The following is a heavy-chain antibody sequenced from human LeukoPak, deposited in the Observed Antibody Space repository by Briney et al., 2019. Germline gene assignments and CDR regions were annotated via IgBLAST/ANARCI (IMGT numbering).Heavy chain of an antibody. CDR1: GFTFSNYA. V-gene: IGHV3-23*01. J-gene: IGHJ4*02. Sequence: GGSLRLSCAASGFTFSNYAVSWVRQAPGQGLEWVSSISSSGSSTYYADSVKGRFTISRDNSKNTLFLQMNSPRAEDTAVYYCATQRSGWHYFDYWGQGTLVTVSS. CDR2: ISSSGSST. D-gene: IGHD6-19*01. CDR3: ATQRSGWHYFDY.